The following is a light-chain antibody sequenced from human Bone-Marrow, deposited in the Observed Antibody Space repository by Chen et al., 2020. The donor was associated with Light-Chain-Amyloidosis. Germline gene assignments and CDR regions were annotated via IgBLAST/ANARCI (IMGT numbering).Light chain of an antibody. CDR2: AVS. CDR3: SSFTSSSSYV. Sequence: QSALTQPASVSGSPGQSSPISCTGTSGDVGTYNYVSWYQQHPGKAPKVMIYAVSNRPSGVSNRFSGSKSGNTASLTISGLQAEDEADYYCSSFTSSSSYVFGPGTKVTVL. CDR1: SGDVGTYNY. V-gene: IGLV2-14*01. J-gene: IGLJ1*01.